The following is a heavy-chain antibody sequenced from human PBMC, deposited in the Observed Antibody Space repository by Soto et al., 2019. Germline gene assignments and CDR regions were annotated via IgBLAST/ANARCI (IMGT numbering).Heavy chain of an antibody. CDR2: ISYSGDTT. CDR3: AKRIGYCTSNNCYALFDY. J-gene: IGHJ4*02. V-gene: IGHV3-23*01. D-gene: IGHD2-2*01. Sequence: SLRLSCAGSGFTFRSYAMSWVRQAPGKGLEWVSGISYSGDTTYYADSVKGRFTISRDNSKNTLYLQMNSPRAEDTAIYYCAKRIGYCTSNNCYALFDYWGQGPWSPSPQ. CDR1: GFTFRSYA.